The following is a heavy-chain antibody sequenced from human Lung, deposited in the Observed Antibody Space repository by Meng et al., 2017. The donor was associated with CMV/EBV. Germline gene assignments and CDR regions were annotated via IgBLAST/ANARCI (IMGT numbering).Heavy chain of an antibody. CDR1: GYTFTGYH. J-gene: IGHJ6*02. CDR2: INPNSGGT. V-gene: IGHV1-2*07. Sequence: ASXXVSXKASGYTFTGYHIHGVRQAPGQGLEWMGWINPNSGGTKYAHKFQGRVTMSRDTSINTAYMDLSRLTSGDTAVYYCARTQVPAHTGCYRYYHYYAMDVWXQGTTVTVSS. D-gene: IGHD2-8*02. CDR3: ARTQVPAHTGCYRYYHYYAMDV.